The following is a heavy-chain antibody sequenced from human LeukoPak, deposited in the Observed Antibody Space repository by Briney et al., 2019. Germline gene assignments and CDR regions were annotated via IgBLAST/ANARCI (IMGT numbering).Heavy chain of an antibody. Sequence: SQTLSLTCTVSGGSIGSGDYYWSWIRQPPGKGLEWIGYIYYSGSTYYNPSLKSRVTISVDTSKNQFSLKLSSVTAADTAVYYCARGVAATRLYYYYGMDVWGQGTTVTVSS. CDR2: IYYSGST. D-gene: IGHD2-15*01. CDR3: ARGVAATRLYYYYGMDV. V-gene: IGHV4-30-4*01. J-gene: IGHJ6*02. CDR1: GGSIGSGDYY.